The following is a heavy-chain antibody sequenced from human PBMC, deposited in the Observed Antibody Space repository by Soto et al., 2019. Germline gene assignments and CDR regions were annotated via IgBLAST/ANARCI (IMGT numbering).Heavy chain of an antibody. D-gene: IGHD3-22*01. CDR1: GGSFSGYY. J-gene: IGHJ5*02. V-gene: IGHV4-34*01. Sequence: QVQLQHWGAGLLKPSETLSLTCAVYGGSFSGYYWSWIRQPPGKGLEWIGEINHSGSTNYNPSLKSRVTISVDTSKNQFSLKLSSVTAADTAVYYCARGGYYYDSSGYRTYNWFDPWGQGTLVTVSS. CDR2: INHSGST. CDR3: ARGGYYYDSSGYRTYNWFDP.